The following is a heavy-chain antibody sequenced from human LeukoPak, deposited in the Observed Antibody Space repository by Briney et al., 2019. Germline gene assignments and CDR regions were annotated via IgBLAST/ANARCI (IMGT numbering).Heavy chain of an antibody. CDR3: TTMWAYCGGDCYFVEYYFDY. CDR1: GFTFSSYA. D-gene: IGHD2-21*02. Sequence: GGSLRLSCAASGFTFSSYAMSWVRQAPGKGLEWVGRIKSKTDGGTTDYAAPVKGRFTISRDDSKNTLYLQMNSLKTEDTAVYYCTTMWAYCGGDCYFVEYYFDYWGQGTLVTASS. V-gene: IGHV3-15*01. CDR2: IKSKTDGGTT. J-gene: IGHJ4*02.